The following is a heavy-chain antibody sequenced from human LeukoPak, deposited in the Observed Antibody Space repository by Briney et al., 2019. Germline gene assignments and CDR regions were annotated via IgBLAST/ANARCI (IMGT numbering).Heavy chain of an antibody. CDR1: GLTFDEYA. Sequence: PGRSLRLSCAASGLTFDEYAMNWVRHAPGKGLEWVSNINWNTGVIVYADSVKGRFTVSRDNAKTSLFLQMNSLRAEDTALYYCAMESRIAVAAIDYWGQGTLVTVSS. J-gene: IGHJ4*02. V-gene: IGHV3-9*01. CDR2: INWNTGVI. D-gene: IGHD6-19*01. CDR3: AMESRIAVAAIDY.